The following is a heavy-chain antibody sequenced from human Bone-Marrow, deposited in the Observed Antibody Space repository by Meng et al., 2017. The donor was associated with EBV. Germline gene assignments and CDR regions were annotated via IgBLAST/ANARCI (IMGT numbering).Heavy chain of an antibody. CDR2: IYWDDDK. V-gene: IGHV2-5*02. J-gene: IGHJ4*02. CDR3: AHRRDYSYFDY. D-gene: IGHD2-21*01. CDR1: GFSLSTPGVG. Sequence: QLTLKESCPTLVKPTQTLTLTCTFSGFSLSTPGVGVGWIRQPPGEALEWLAVIYWDDDKRYSPSLKSRLTITKDTSKQQVVLTMTNMDPVDTATYYCAHRRDYSYFDYWGQGTLVTVSS.